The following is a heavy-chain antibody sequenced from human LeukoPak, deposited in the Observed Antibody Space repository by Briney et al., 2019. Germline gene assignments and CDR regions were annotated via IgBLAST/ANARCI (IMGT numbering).Heavy chain of an antibody. CDR3: AGSIRRFLEWPTEYYFDY. Sequence: ASVKVSCKASGYTFTGYYMHWVRQAPGQGLEWMGWINPNSGGTNYAQKFQGRVTMTRDASISTAYMELSRLRSDDTAVYYCAGSIRRFLEWPTEYYFDYWGQGTLVTVSS. V-gene: IGHV1-2*02. CDR1: GYTFTGYY. CDR2: INPNSGGT. J-gene: IGHJ4*02. D-gene: IGHD3-3*01.